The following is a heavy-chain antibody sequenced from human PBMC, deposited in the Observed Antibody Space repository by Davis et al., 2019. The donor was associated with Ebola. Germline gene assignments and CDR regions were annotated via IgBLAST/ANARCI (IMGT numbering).Heavy chain of an antibody. D-gene: IGHD6-13*01. Sequence: SETLSLTCTVPGGSISSSSYYWGWIRQPPGKGLEWIGSIYYSGSTYYNPSLKSRVTISVATSKNQFSLKLSSVTAADTAVYYCARTGYSSSWYGGGWFDPWGQGTLVTVSS. CDR2: IYYSGST. CDR1: GGSISSSSYY. V-gene: IGHV4-39*01. J-gene: IGHJ5*02. CDR3: ARTGYSSSWYGGGWFDP.